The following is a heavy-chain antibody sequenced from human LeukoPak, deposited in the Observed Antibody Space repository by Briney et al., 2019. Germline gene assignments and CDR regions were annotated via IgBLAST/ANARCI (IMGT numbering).Heavy chain of an antibody. CDR1: GFTFSSHW. V-gene: IGHV3-74*01. CDR2: IDAEGSGT. D-gene: IGHD1-26*01. J-gene: IGHJ4*02. Sequence: PGRSLGLSCAASGFTFSSHWMHWVRQAPGKGLVWVSRIDAEGSGTTYVDSVKGRFTISRDNAKSTLYLQMYSLRAEDTAVYYCARGSGEGATDYWGQGTLVTDSS. CDR3: ARGSGEGATDY.